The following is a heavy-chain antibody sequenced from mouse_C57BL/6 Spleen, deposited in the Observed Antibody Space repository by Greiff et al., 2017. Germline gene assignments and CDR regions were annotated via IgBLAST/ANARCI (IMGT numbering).Heavy chain of an antibody. Sequence: EVQLVESGAELVRPGASVKLSCTASGFNIKDDYMHWVKQRPEQGLEWIGWIDPENGYTEYASKFQGKATITTDTSSNTAYLQLSSLTAEDAAVYYCTTSYYGSSFDYWGQGTTLTVSS. V-gene: IGHV14-4*01. CDR3: TTSYYGSSFDY. D-gene: IGHD1-1*01. CDR1: GFNIKDDY. CDR2: IDPENGYT. J-gene: IGHJ2*01.